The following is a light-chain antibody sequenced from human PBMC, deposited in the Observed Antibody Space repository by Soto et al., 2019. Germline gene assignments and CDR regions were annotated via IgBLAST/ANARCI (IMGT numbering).Light chain of an antibody. V-gene: IGLV2-11*01. CDR1: SGDVGAYNF. CDR2: DVN. CDR3: CSYAGTYSYV. J-gene: IGLJ1*01. Sequence: QSALTQPRSVSGSPGQSVAISCTGTSGDVGAYNFVSWYQQRPGNAPKLIIYDVNSRPSGVPHRFSGSKSGNTASLTISGLQAEDEADYYCCSYAGTYSYVFGAGTKLTVL.